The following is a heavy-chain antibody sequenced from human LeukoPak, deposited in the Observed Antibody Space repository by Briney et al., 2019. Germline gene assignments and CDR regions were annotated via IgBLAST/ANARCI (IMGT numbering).Heavy chain of an antibody. CDR3: ARDCRPHCSGGFAAPPNDY. CDR2: ISSSGSTI. Sequence: GGSLRLSCAASGFTFSDYYMSWIRQAPGKGLEWVSYISSSGSTIYYADSVKGRFTISRDNAKNSLYLQMNSLRAEDTAVYYCARDCRPHCSGGFAAPPNDYWGQGTLVTVSS. CDR1: GFTFSDYY. V-gene: IGHV3-11*04. D-gene: IGHD2-15*01. J-gene: IGHJ4*02.